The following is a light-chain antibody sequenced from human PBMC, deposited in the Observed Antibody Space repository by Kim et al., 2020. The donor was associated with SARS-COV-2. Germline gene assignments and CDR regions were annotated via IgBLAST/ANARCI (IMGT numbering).Light chain of an antibody. J-gene: IGLJ2*01. CDR1: SLRNYY. CDR2: GKN. Sequence: WGQTVTFTGQGDSLRNYYARWYQQKPGQSPLRVIYGKNNRPSGIPDRFAGSNSGNTASLTITGAQAGDEADYYCKSRDSSGTQLVFGGGTQLTVL. V-gene: IGLV3-19*01. CDR3: KSRDSSGTQLV.